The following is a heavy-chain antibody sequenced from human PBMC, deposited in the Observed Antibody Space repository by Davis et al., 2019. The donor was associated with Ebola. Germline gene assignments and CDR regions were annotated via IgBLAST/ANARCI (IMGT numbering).Heavy chain of an antibody. V-gene: IGHV6-1*01. Sequence: PSETLSLTCAISGDSVSSGGWNWIRQSPSRGLEWLGRTYYSSKWYYDYAVSVKSRITINPDTSKNQFSLQLNSVTPEDTALYYCARGWLRVGMDVWGEGTTVTVSP. CDR3: ARGWLRVGMDV. CDR1: GDSVSSGG. J-gene: IGHJ6*04. D-gene: IGHD5-18*01. CDR2: TYYSSKWYY.